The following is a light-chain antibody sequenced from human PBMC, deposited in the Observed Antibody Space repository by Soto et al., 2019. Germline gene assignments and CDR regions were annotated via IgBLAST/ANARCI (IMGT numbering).Light chain of an antibody. CDR3: QHYSALWT. Sequence: DIQMTQSPSTVSASVGDRVTITCRASQTITNRLAWYQRKPGKAPKVLIYDASNLESGVPSRFSGSGSGTEFILTISSLPPHDVATYSCQHYSALWTFGQGPKVEVK. V-gene: IGKV1-5*01. J-gene: IGKJ1*01. CDR1: QTITNR. CDR2: DAS.